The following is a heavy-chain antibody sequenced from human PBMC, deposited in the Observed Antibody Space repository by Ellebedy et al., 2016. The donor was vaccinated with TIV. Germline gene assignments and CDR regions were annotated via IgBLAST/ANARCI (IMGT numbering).Heavy chain of an antibody. CDR3: AKDLKFLIYGMDV. Sequence: PGGSLRLSCATSGFSFSNFGMHWVRQAPGKGLEWVAVISHDGSRKYYGDSVKGRFTISRDRSKNTLYLQMNSLRAEDTAVYYCAKDLKFLIYGMDVWGQGTTVSVAS. CDR1: GFSFSNFG. J-gene: IGHJ6*02. CDR2: ISHDGSRK. D-gene: IGHD3-3*01. V-gene: IGHV3-30*18.